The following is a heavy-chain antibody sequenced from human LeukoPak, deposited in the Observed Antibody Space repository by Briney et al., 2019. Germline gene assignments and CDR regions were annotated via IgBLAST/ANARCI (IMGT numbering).Heavy chain of an antibody. CDR2: ISPSGTDI. V-gene: IGHV3-11*01. CDR3: TRDPRNLDY. J-gene: IGHJ4*02. Sequence: GGSPRLSCAVSGFTFSDTYMTWIRQAPGKGLESLSYISPSGTDISYADSVKGRFTISRDNAKNSLYLQMNSLRVEDTAVYYCTRDPRNLDYWGQGTLVTVSS. D-gene: IGHD1-14*01. CDR1: GFTFSDTY.